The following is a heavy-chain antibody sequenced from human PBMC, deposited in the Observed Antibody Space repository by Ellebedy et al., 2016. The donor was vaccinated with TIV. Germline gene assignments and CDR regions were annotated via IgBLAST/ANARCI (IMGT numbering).Heavy chain of an antibody. Sequence: GESLKISCAASGFAFSNYAMTWVRQAPGKGLEWVSTIINTGGGTFYADSVRGRFTVSRDNSKNILYLQMNNLRAEDTAVYSCAKMTGSYITSSFDYWGQGSLVTVSS. J-gene: IGHJ4*02. V-gene: IGHV3-23*01. CDR1: GFAFSNYA. D-gene: IGHD1-20*01. CDR3: AKMTGSYITSSFDY. CDR2: IINTGGGT.